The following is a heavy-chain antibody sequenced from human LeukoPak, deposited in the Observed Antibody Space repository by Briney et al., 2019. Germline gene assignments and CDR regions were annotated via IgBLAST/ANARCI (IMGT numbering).Heavy chain of an antibody. CDR2: ISSSGTTI. CDR1: GFTLSSYS. D-gene: IGHD2-15*01. Sequence: GGSLRLSCAAPGFTLSSYSMICVRQAPGKGLEWVSYISSSGTTIYYADSVKGRFTISRDNGKNSLYLQMNSLRDEDTAVYYCAREPYCSGGSCYRHFDYWGQGTLVTVSS. J-gene: IGHJ4*02. V-gene: IGHV3-48*02. CDR3: AREPYCSGGSCYRHFDY.